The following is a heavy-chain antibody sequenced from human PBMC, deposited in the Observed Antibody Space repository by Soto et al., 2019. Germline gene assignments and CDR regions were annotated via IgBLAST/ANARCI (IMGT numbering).Heavy chain of an antibody. Sequence: QVQLVQSGAEVKKPGSSVKVSCKASGGTFSTSTFTWVRQAPGQGLEWMGRTIPLLNVADYAQDFQGRVTITADKATSPAYMELTSLTSKDTAVYYCARDSPIGSTSSGYDAIDSWGQGTLVTVSS. CDR3: ARDSPIGSTSSGYDAIDS. CDR2: TIPLLNVA. V-gene: IGHV1-69*08. CDR1: GGTFSTST. J-gene: IGHJ4*02. D-gene: IGHD5-12*01.